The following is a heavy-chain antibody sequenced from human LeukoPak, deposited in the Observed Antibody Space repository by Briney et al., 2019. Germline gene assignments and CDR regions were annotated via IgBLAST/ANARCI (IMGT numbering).Heavy chain of an antibody. CDR1: GYTFTSYD. Sequence: ASVKVSCKASGYTFTSYDINWVRQAPAQGLEGMGWMNPNSCNTVYAHKFQGRVTMTRNHSITTAYIELSSLRSEDTAVYYCAAPRRPYYYDSSGYYLGYWGQGTLVTVSS. J-gene: IGHJ4*02. CDR3: AAPRRPYYYDSSGYYLGY. V-gene: IGHV1-8*01. CDR2: MNPNSCNT. D-gene: IGHD3-22*01.